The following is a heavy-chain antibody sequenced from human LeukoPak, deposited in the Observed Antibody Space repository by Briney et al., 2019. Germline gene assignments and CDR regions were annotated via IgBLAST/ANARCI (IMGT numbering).Heavy chain of an antibody. D-gene: IGHD3-16*01. J-gene: IGHJ4*02. V-gene: IGHV4-30-4*01. CDR3: ARGTDSVSCFDY. CDR1: GGSISSGDYY. Sequence: PSQTLSLTCTVSGGSISSGDYYWSWIRQPPGKGLEWIGYIYYSGSTYYNPSLKSRVTISVDTSKNQFSLNLSSVTAADTAVYSCARGTDSVSCFDYWGQGNLVTVSS. CDR2: IYYSGST.